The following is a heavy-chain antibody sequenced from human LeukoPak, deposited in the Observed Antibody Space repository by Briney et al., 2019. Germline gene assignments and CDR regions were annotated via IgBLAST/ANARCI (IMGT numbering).Heavy chain of an antibody. CDR3: ARNNVSRIVATIRGFDY. V-gene: IGHV1-69*13. D-gene: IGHD5-12*01. CDR1: GGTFSSYA. Sequence: ASVKVSCKASGGTFSSYAISWVRQAPGQGLEWMGGIIPIFGTANYAQKFQGRVTITADESTSTAYMELSSLRSEDTAVYYCARNNVSRIVATIRGFDYWGQGTLVTVSS. CDR2: IIPIFGTA. J-gene: IGHJ4*02.